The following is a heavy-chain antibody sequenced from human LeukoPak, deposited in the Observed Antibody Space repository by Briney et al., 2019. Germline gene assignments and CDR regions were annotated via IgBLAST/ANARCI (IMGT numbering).Heavy chain of an antibody. D-gene: IGHD3-22*01. Sequence: ASVKVSCKASGYTFTGYYMHWVRQAPGQGLEWMGWINPNSGGTNYAQNFQGRVTMTRDTSINTAYMELSRLRSDDTAVYYCAMNPDSSGGGSDWYFDLWGRGTLVTVSS. CDR1: GYTFTGYY. CDR2: INPNSGGT. V-gene: IGHV1-2*02. J-gene: IGHJ2*01. CDR3: AMNPDSSGGGSDWYFDL.